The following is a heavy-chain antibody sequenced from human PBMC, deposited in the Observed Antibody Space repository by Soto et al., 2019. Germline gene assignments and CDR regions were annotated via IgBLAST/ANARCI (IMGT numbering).Heavy chain of an antibody. J-gene: IGHJ4*02. CDR1: GFTFSSYS. V-gene: IGHV3-48*01. Sequence: GGSLRLSCAASGFTFSSYSMNWVRQAPGKGLEWVSYISSSSSTIYYADSVKGRFTISRDNAKNSLYLQMNSLRAEDTAVYYCASKAYYDYIWGSYEDYWGQGTLVTVSS. D-gene: IGHD3-16*01. CDR3: ASKAYYDYIWGSYEDY. CDR2: ISSSSSTI.